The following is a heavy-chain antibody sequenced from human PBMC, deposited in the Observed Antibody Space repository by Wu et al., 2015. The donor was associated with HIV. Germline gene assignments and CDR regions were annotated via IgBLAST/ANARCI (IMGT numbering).Heavy chain of an antibody. D-gene: IGHD2-2*01. J-gene: IGHJ4*02. Sequence: QVQLVQSGAEVKKPGASVKVSCKASGYTFTSYGISWVRQAPGQGLEWMGWISAYNGNTNYAQKLQGRVTMTTDTSTSTAYMELRSLRSDDTAVYYCARDSPWGYCSSTSCQYYFDYWGQGTLVTVSS. CDR3: ARDSPWGYCSSTSCQYYFDY. V-gene: IGHV1-18*01. CDR2: ISAYNGNT. CDR1: GYTFTSYG.